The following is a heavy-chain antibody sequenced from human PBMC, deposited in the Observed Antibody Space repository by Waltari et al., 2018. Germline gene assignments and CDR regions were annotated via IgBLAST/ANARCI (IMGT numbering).Heavy chain of an antibody. CDR2: IWYDGSNK. CDR1: GFTFSSYG. J-gene: IGHJ4*02. CDR3: ARDAVGARYFDY. D-gene: IGHD1-26*01. V-gene: IGHV3-33*01. Sequence: QVQLVEYGGGVVQPGRSLRLSCAASGFTFSSYGMPWFRQAPGKGLEWVAVIWYDGSNKYYADSVKGRFTISRDNSKNTLYLQMNSLRAEDTAVYYCARDAVGARYFDYWGQGTLVTVSS.